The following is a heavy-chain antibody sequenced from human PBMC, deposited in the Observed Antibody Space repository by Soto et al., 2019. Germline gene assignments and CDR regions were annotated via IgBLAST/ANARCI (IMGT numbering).Heavy chain of an antibody. CDR1: GFPFLGYS. D-gene: IGHD1-1*01. V-gene: IGHV3-48*02. CDR2: ISNSGSII. CDR3: VRVVAYKTFDV. Sequence: GGSLRLSRAASGFPFLGYSMSWVCQAPGKGLEWVSYISNSGSIIHDADSVKGRFTISRDNAKNSLSLQMNSLRDEDTAVYYCVRVVAYKTFDVWGQGTVVTVSS. J-gene: IGHJ3*01.